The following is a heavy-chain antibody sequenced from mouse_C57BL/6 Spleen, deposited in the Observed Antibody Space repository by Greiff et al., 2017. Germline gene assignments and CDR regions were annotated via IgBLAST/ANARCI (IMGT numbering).Heavy chain of an antibody. V-gene: IGHV5-17*01. CDR2: ISSGSSTI. CDR3: ARTYSNYVMGY. CDR1: GFTFSDYG. J-gene: IGHJ4*01. D-gene: IGHD2-5*01. Sequence: EVQVVESGGGLVKPGGSLKLSCAASGFTFSDYGMHWVRQAPEKGLGWVANISSGSSTIYYADTVKGRFTISRDNAKNTLFLQMTSLRSEDTAMYYCARTYSNYVMGYWGQGTSVTVSS.